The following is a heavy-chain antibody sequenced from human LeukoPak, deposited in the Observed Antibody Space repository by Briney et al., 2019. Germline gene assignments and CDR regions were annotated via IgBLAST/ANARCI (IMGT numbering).Heavy chain of an antibody. CDR3: TTYGGHLAEYFQH. J-gene: IGHJ1*01. V-gene: IGHV1-69*16. D-gene: IGHD4-23*01. CDR1: GGTYRYN. Sequence: SVKVSCKASGGTYRYNINWVRQAPGQGLEWMGGIIPPLRTANYAQQFQGRVTITTDDSTTTAYMELTSLTSEDAAMYYCTTYGGHLAEYFQHWGQGTLVAVSS. CDR2: IIPPLRTA.